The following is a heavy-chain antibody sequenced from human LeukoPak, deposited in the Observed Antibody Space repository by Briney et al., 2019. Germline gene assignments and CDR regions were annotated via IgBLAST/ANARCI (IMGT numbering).Heavy chain of an antibody. V-gene: IGHV3-74*01. CDR1: GFHLRKSW. D-gene: IGHD4-17*01. CDR2: IYNDGSTT. CDR3: AREKDDHGDPGPLDA. Sequence: GSLRLSCVASGFHLRKSWMHWVRQVPGKGLVWVSRIYNDGSTTNYADSVKGRFTISRDNAANTLFLQMSSLRAEDTGVYYCAREKDDHGDPGPLDAWGQGALVIVSS. J-gene: IGHJ5*02.